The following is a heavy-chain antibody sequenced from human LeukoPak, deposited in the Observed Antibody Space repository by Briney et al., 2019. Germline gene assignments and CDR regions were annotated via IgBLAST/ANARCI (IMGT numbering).Heavy chain of an antibody. J-gene: IGHJ6*03. V-gene: IGHV4-39*07. CDR1: GGSISSSSYY. CDR3: AREKHCSSTSCYRPGKGYMDV. Sequence: SETLSLTCTVSGGSISSSSYYWGWIRQPPGKGLEWIGSIYYSGSTYYNPSLKSRVTISVDTSKNQFSLKLSSVAAADTAVYYCAREKHCSSTSCYRPGKGYMDVWGKGTTVTVSS. D-gene: IGHD2-2*02. CDR2: IYYSGST.